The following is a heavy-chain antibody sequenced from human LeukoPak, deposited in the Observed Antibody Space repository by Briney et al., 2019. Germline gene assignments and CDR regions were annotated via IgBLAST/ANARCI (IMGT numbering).Heavy chain of an antibody. CDR1: GFTFSSYW. J-gene: IGHJ4*02. CDR3: ARAGQVGATGTKY. D-gene: IGHD1-26*01. CDR2: IKQDGSEK. Sequence: GGSLRLSCAASGFTFSSYWMSWVRQAPGKGLEWVANIKQDGSEKYYVDSVKGRFTIFRDNAKNSLYPQMNSLRAEDTAVYYCARAGQVGATGTKYWGQGTLVTVSS. V-gene: IGHV3-7*01.